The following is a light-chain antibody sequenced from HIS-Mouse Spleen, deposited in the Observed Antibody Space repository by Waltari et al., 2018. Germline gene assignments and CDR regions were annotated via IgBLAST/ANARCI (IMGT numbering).Light chain of an antibody. CDR3: CSYAGSYTWV. J-gene: IGLJ3*02. V-gene: IGLV2-11*01. Sequence: HSPLTQPRSFSASPRQAVTISCTGTSRDVGGYNYVAWYQQHPGKAPKLMIYDVSQRPSGVPDRFSGSKSGNTASLTISGLQAEDEADYYCCSYAGSYTWVFGGGTKLTVL. CDR2: DVS. CDR1: SRDVGGYNY.